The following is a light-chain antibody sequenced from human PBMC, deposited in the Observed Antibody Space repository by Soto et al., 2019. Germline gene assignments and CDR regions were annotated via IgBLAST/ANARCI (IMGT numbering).Light chain of an antibody. V-gene: IGLV3-27*01. J-gene: IGLJ3*02. CDR1: VLAKKY. Sequence: SYELTQPSSVSVSPGQKARITCSGDVLAKKYARWFQQKPGQAPVLVIYKDSERPSGIPERFSGSSSGTTVTLTISGAQVEDEADYYCSSAADNIWVFGGGTKLTVL. CDR2: KDS. CDR3: SSAADNIWV.